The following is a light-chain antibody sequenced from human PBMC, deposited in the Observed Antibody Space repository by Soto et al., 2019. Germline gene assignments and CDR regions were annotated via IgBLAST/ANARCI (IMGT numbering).Light chain of an antibody. CDR1: SRDVGGYNF. CDR2: DVT. Sequence: ALTPPASLSRSPGQSITIFCPGTSRDVGGYNFVSWYQQLPGSAPKLLIYDVTIRPSGVSDRFSGSKSGTAASLTISGLQAEDEADYYCCSYASSTIYVFGTGTKVT. CDR3: CSYASSTIYV. J-gene: IGLJ1*01. V-gene: IGLV2-14*03.